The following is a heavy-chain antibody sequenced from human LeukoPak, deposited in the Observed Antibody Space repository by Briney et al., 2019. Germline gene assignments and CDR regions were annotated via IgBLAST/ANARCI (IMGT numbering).Heavy chain of an antibody. CDR3: ARVRSGLHMDV. V-gene: IGHV3-21*06. CDR2: ISSGSSYI. J-gene: IGHJ6*02. Sequence: GGSLRLSCAASGFTFSGYNMNWVRQAPGKGLEWVSSISSGSSYIYYADSLKGRFTISRDNAKNSLYLQMNSLRAEDTALYYCARVRSGLHMDVWGQGTTVTVSS. D-gene: IGHD2-15*01. CDR1: GFTFSGYN.